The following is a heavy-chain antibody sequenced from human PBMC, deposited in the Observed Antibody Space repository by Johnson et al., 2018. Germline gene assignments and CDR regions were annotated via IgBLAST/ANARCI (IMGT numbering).Heavy chain of an antibody. J-gene: IGHJ3*02. Sequence: VQLVESGGGVVQPGRSLRLSCAASGFTFRSYGMHWVRQAPGKGLEWVAVIWYDGSYKYYADSVKGRFTISRDNSKNTLYLQMNSLRAEDTAVSYCASPDSTSSGGAFDIWGQGTMVTVSA. CDR3: ASPDSTSSGGAFDI. V-gene: IGHV3-33*01. CDR1: GFTFRSYG. D-gene: IGHD6-6*01. CDR2: IWYDGSYK.